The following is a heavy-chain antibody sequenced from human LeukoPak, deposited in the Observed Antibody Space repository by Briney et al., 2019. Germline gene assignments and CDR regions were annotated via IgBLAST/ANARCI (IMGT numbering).Heavy chain of an antibody. J-gene: IGHJ6*03. Sequence: GGSLRLSCAASGFTFSSYWMSWVRQAPGKGLEWVAFIRYDGSNKYYADSVKGRFTISRDNSKNTLYLQMNSLRAEDTAVYYCAKRDTAMVRGYYYYYMDVWGKGTTVTVSS. CDR3: AKRDTAMVRGYYYYYMDV. D-gene: IGHD5-18*01. CDR1: GFTFSSYW. V-gene: IGHV3-30*02. CDR2: IRYDGSNK.